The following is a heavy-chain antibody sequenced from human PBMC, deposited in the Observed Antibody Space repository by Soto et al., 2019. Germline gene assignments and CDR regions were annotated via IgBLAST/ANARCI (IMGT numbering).Heavy chain of an antibody. V-gene: IGHV4-39*02. CDR3: TTLTSSWSFDY. CDR2: IYYSGST. CDR1: GGSISSSRYY. J-gene: IGHJ4*02. D-gene: IGHD6-13*01. Sequence: SETLSLTCTVSGGSISSSRYYWGWIRQPPGKGLEWIGSIYYSGSTYYNPSLKSRVTISVDTSKNHFSLNLSFVTAADTAVYYCTTLTSSWSFDYWGQGTLVTVSS.